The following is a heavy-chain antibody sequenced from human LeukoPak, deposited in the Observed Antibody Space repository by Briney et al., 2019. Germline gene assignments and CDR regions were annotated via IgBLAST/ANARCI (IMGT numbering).Heavy chain of an antibody. V-gene: IGHV4-59*01. CDR2: IYDSGTT. CDR1: GGSISGWY. Sequence: SETLSLTCAVSGGSISGWYWSWIRQPPGKGLEWIGHIYDSGTTNYNPSPKSRVTMSVDSSKNQFSLKLTSVTAADTAVYYCARETTLTGYSSGLGFNYWGQGTLVTVSS. D-gene: IGHD6-19*01. CDR3: ARETTLTGYSSGLGFNY. J-gene: IGHJ4*02.